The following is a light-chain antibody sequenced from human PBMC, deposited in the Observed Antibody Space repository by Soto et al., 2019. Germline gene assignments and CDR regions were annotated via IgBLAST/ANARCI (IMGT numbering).Light chain of an antibody. J-gene: IGLJ3*02. Sequence: QSVLTQSPSASASLGASVKLTCTLSSGHSSHAIAWHQLQPEKGPRYLMKLNNDGSHSKGDGIPDRFTGSSSGAERYLTIPSLQSEDEADSHCQTWGSGSCVFGGGTKLTVL. V-gene: IGLV4-69*01. CDR3: QTWGSGSCV. CDR2: LNNDGSH. CDR1: SGHSSHA.